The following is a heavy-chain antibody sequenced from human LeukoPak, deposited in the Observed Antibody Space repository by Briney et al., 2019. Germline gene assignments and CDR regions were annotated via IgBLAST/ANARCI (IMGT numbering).Heavy chain of an antibody. D-gene: IGHD5-12*01. J-gene: IGHJ4*02. CDR2: ISAYNGNT. CDR3: ARDREWLRPYYFDY. V-gene: IGHV1-18*01. CDR1: GYTLTIYG. Sequence: ASVTVSFKASGYTLTIYGISWVRQAPGQGLEWMGWISAYNGNTNYAQNLQGRVTMTTDTSTSTAYMELRSLRSDDTAVYYCARDREWLRPYYFDYWGQGTLVTVSS.